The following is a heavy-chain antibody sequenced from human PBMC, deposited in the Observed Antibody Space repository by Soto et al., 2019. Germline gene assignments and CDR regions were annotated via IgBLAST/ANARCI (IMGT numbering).Heavy chain of an antibody. Sequence: QVQLVQSGAEVKKPGSSVKVSCKASGGTFSRYTFTWVRQAPGQGLEWMGRIIPILDIPNYAQNFQGRVSITGDKCPSTAYMGLSSLTSDDTAGYYCASHFTGVLVLGTSPPGGDNYGWDVWGQGTTVTVSS. J-gene: IGHJ6*02. CDR3: ASHFTGVLVLGTSPPGGDNYGWDV. V-gene: IGHV1-69*02. CDR1: GGTFSRYT. D-gene: IGHD2-8*02. CDR2: IIPILDIP.